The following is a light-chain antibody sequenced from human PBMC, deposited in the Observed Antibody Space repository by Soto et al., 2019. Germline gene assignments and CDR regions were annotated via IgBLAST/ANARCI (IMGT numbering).Light chain of an antibody. V-gene: IGKV3-15*01. J-gene: IGKJ1*01. CDR1: QSVSSN. CDR2: AAS. CDR3: QPYNNGPSWT. Sequence: EIVVTQSPATLSVSPGERATLSCRASQSVSSNLAWYQQKPGQAPRLLIYAASTRATGIPARFSGSGSGTEFTLTISSLQSEDFAVYFCQPYNNGPSWTFGQGTRVEIK.